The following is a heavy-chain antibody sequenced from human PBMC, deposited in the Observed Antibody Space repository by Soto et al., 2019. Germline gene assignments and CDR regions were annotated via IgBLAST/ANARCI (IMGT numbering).Heavy chain of an antibody. D-gene: IGHD3-10*01. Sequence: PSETLSLTCAVSGASIISMNWWSWVRQPPGKGLEWIGEIHHSGSTNYNPSLMSRVTISVDKSKNQFSLKLTSATAADTAVYYCARYDYGSGDDYNIDYWGQGTLVTVSS. CDR2: IHHSGST. J-gene: IGHJ4*02. CDR1: GASIISMNW. V-gene: IGHV4-4*02. CDR3: ARYDYGSGDDYNIDY.